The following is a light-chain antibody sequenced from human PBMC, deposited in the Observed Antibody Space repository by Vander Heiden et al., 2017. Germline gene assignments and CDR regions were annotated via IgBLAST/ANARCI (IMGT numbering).Light chain of an antibody. CDR2: AAS. CDR1: QSISSY. Sequence: DIQMTPPPSSLSASVGDRVTITCRASQSISSYLNWYQQKPGKAPKLLIYAASSLQSGVPSRFSGSGSGTDFTLTISSLQPEDFATYYCQQSYSTPLTFGGGTKVEIK. V-gene: IGKV1-39*01. CDR3: QQSYSTPLT. J-gene: IGKJ4*01.